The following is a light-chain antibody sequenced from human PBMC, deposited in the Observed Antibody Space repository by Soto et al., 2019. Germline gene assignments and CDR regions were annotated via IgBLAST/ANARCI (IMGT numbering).Light chain of an antibody. J-gene: IGKJ3*01. CDR2: GAS. CDR3: QQYTTSPFT. Sequence: EIVLTQSPGTLSLSPGERATLYCRASQSVGSNYLAWYQQKPRQAPRVLIYGASSRATGIPDRFSGSGSGADFTLTISRLEPEDFAVYYCQQYTTSPFTFGPGTKVHIK. CDR1: QSVGSNY. V-gene: IGKV3-20*01.